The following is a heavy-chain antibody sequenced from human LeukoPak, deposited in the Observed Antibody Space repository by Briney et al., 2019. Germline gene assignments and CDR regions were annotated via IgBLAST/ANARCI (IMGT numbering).Heavy chain of an antibody. CDR1: GFTFSSYG. CDR3: VRGGNCGGECSHWYFGL. J-gene: IGHJ2*01. Sequence: GRSLRLSCAASGFTFSSYGMHWVRQAPGKGLEWVAVISYDGSNKYYADSVKGRFTISRDNSKNTLYLQMNSLRAEDTAVYYCVRGGNCGGECSHWYFGLWGRGTLVTVFS. V-gene: IGHV3-30*03. CDR2: ISYDGSNK. D-gene: IGHD2-21*01.